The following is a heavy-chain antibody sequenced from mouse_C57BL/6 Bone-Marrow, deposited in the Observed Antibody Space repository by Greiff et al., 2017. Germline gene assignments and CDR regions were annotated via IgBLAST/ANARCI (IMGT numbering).Heavy chain of an antibody. Sequence: QVQLKQSGAELVRPGSSVKLSCKASGYTFTSYWMQWVKQRPIQGLEWIGNIDPSDSETHYNQKFKGKATLTVDKSSSTAYMQLSSLTSEDSAVYYCARNDYAWFAYWGQGALVTVSA. CDR3: ARNDYAWFAY. J-gene: IGHJ3*01. V-gene: IGHV1-52*01. CDR2: IDPSDSET. D-gene: IGHD2-4*01. CDR1: GYTFTSYW.